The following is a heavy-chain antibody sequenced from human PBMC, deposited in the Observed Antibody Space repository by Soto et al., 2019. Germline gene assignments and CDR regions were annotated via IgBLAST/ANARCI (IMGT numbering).Heavy chain of an antibody. Sequence: ESLKSSCKGCGWSFTSYWIGWVRRMPGKGLEWMGIIYPGDSDTRYSPSFQGQVTILADKSISTAYLQWSSLKASDTAMYYCATTYYDFWSGYRDYYYGMDVWGQGTTVTVSS. CDR1: GWSFTSYW. CDR2: IYPGDSDT. CDR3: ATTYYDFWSGYRDYYYGMDV. D-gene: IGHD3-3*01. V-gene: IGHV5-51*01. J-gene: IGHJ6*02.